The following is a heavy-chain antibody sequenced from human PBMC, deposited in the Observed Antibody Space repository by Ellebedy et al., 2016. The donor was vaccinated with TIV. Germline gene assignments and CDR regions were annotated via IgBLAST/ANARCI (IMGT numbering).Heavy chain of an antibody. V-gene: IGHV4-4*07. Sequence: SETLSLTXTVSGGSISSYYWSWIRQPAGKGLEWIGRIYTSGSTNYNPSLKSRVTISVDTSKNQFSLKLSSVTAADTAVYYCARARGIQLWDMGFDYWGQGTRVTVSS. CDR1: GGSISSYY. CDR2: IYTSGST. D-gene: IGHD5-18*01. CDR3: ARARGIQLWDMGFDY. J-gene: IGHJ4*02.